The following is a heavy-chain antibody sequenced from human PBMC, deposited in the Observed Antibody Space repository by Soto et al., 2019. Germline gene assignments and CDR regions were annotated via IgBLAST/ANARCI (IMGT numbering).Heavy chain of an antibody. V-gene: IGHV1-69*12. D-gene: IGHD2-15*01. CDR2: ITPIFGTA. CDR3: ARDRRAVVAATLDY. J-gene: IGHJ4*02. Sequence: QVQLVQSGAEVKKPGSSVKVSCKASGGTFSSYAISWVRQAPGQGLEWMGGITPIFGTANYAQKFQGRVTITADESTSTAYMELSILRSEDTAVYYCARDRRAVVAATLDYWGQGTLVTVSS. CDR1: GGTFSSYA.